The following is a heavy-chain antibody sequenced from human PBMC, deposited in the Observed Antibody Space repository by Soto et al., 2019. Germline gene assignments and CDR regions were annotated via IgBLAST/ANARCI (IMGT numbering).Heavy chain of an antibody. CDR3: AREGERITMIVVVTRGMDV. Sequence: ASVKVSCKASGYTFTSYYMHCVRQAPGQGLEWMGIINPSGGSTSYAQKFQGRVTMTRDTSTSTVYMELSSLRSEDTAVYYCAREGERITMIVVVTRGMDVWGQGTTVTVSS. J-gene: IGHJ6*02. CDR2: INPSGGST. V-gene: IGHV1-46*01. D-gene: IGHD3-22*01. CDR1: GYTFTSYY.